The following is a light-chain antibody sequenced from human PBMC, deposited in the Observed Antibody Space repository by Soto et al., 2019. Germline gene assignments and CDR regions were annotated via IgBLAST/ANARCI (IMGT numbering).Light chain of an antibody. CDR1: SSDVATYNF. CDR2: EVI. V-gene: IGLV2-14*03. J-gene: IGLJ2*01. CDR3: SAYTHSNTVI. Sequence: QSVLTQPASVSGSPGQSITISCTGTSSDVATYNFVSWYHQQPGEVPKLMIYEVIKRPAGISDRFSGSQSGNTASLTISGLQAEDEADYYSSAYTHSNTVIFVGGTKLTVL.